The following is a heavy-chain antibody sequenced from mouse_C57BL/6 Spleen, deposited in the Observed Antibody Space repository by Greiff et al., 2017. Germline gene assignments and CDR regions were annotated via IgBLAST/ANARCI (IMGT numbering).Heavy chain of an antibody. Sequence: VHLQQSGAELVKPGASVTVSCKASGYTFTSYWMHWVKQRPGQGLEWIGRIHTYGSDTNYTEKFKGKATLTEDKSSSTAYMQLSSLTSEDIAVYDCAIKEDYGSNSWCDYWGQGTLVTVSA. CDR2: IHTYGSDT. V-gene: IGHV1-74*01. D-gene: IGHD1-1*01. J-gene: IGHJ3*01. CDR1: GYTFTSYW. CDR3: AIKEDYGSNSWCDY.